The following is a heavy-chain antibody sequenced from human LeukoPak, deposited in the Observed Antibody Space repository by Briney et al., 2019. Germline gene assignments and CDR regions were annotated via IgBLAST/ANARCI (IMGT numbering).Heavy chain of an antibody. J-gene: IGHJ4*02. D-gene: IGHD3-22*01. Sequence: ESGPTLVKPTQTLTLTCTFSGFSLSTTGVGVGWIRQPPGKALEWLALIYWDDDKRYSPSLKSRLTITKDTSKNQVILTMTNMDPVDTATYFCAHRRGYYDSTGYYSGHFDYWGQGTLVTVSS. CDR1: GFSLSTTGVG. CDR2: IYWDDDK. V-gene: IGHV2-5*02. CDR3: AHRRGYYDSTGYYSGHFDY.